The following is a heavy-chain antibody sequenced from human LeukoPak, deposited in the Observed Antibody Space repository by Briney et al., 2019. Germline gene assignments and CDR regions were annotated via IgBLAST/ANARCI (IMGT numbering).Heavy chain of an antibody. V-gene: IGHV6-1*01. CDR3: VGCSGGSCHSGAFEI. Sequence: SQTLSLTCAISRDSVSRNSAAWNWIRQSPSRGLEWLARANYRSKWYYDYAVSVKSRMSINTDTSKNQFTLQLNSVTPEDTAVYYCVGCSGGSCHSGAFEIWGQGTMVTVSS. D-gene: IGHD2-15*01. J-gene: IGHJ3*02. CDR2: ANYRSKWYY. CDR1: RDSVSRNSAA.